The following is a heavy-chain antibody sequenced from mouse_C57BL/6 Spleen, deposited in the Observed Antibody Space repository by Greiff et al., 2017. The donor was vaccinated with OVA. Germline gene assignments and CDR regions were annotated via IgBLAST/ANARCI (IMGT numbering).Heavy chain of an antibody. CDR2: INPYNGGT. CDR3: ARATNWDFDY. CDR1: GYTFTDYY. J-gene: IGHJ2*01. D-gene: IGHD4-1*01. Sequence: EVQLQQSGPVLVKPGASVKMSCKASGYTFTDYYMNWVKQSHGKSLEWIGVINPYNGGTSYNQKFKGTATLTADKSSSTAYMELNRLTSEDSAVYYCARATNWDFDYWGQGTTLTVSS. V-gene: IGHV1-19*01.